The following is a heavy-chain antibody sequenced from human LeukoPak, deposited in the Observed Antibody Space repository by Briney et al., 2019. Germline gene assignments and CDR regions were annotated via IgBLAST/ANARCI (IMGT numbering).Heavy chain of an antibody. J-gene: IGHJ4*02. CDR2: ISYDGSNK. CDR1: GFTFSSYA. Sequence: HPGGSLRLSCAASGFTFSSYAMHWVRQATGKGLEWVAVISYDGSNKYYADSVKGRFTISRDNSKNTLYLQMNSLRAEDTAVYYCARDSPEAGSGGIDYWGQGTLVTVSS. CDR3: ARDSPEAGSGGIDY. D-gene: IGHD3-10*01. V-gene: IGHV3-30-3*01.